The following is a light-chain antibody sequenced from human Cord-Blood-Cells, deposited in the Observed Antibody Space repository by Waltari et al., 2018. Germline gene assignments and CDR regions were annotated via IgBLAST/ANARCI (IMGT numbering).Light chain of an antibody. CDR2: EGS. CDR3: CSYAGSSTWV. Sequence: QSALTQPASVSGSPGQSITIPCTGTSSDVGSYNLVSWYQQHPGKAPKLMIDEGSKRPSGVSNRFSGSKSGSTASLTISGLHAEDEADYYCCSYAGSSTWVFGGGTKLTVL. V-gene: IGLV2-23*01. J-gene: IGLJ3*02. CDR1: SSDVGSYNL.